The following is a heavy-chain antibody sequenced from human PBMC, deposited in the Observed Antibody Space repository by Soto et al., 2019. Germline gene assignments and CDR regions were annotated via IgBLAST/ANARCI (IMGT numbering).Heavy chain of an antibody. J-gene: IGHJ6*02. D-gene: IGHD3-22*01. V-gene: IGHV3-30-3*01. CDR2: ISYDGSNK. CDR1: GCTFSSYA. Sequence: GGSLRLSCAASGCTFSSYAMHWVRQAPGKGLEWVAVISYDGSNKYYADSVKGRFTISRDNSKNTLYLQMNSLRAEDTAVYYCAGEDSSGYRYYYYGMDVWGQGTTVTVSS. CDR3: AGEDSSGYRYYYYGMDV.